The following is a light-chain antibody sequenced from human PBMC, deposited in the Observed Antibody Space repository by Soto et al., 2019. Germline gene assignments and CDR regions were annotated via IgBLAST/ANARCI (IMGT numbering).Light chain of an antibody. CDR3: QQYGSPWT. Sequence: VLTQSPGTLSLSPGEGATVSCRASQSVSSSYLACYQQTPGQAPRLLIYDISSRATGIPDRFTGSGFGTDFTLTISRLEPEDFAVYYCQQYGSPWTFGQGTKADIK. CDR2: DIS. CDR1: QSVSSSY. J-gene: IGKJ1*01. V-gene: IGKV3-20*01.